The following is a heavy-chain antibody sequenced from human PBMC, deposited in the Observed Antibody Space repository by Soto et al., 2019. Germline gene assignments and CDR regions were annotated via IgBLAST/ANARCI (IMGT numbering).Heavy chain of an antibody. CDR3: ARLGRLLWFGEFYYFDY. J-gene: IGHJ4*02. CDR1: GGSISSSSYY. D-gene: IGHD3-10*01. V-gene: IGHV4-39*01. CDR2: IYYSGST. Sequence: QLQLQESGPGLVKPSETLSLTCTVSGGSISSSSYYWGWIRQPPEKGLEWIGSIYYSGSTYYNPSLKSRVTISVDTSKNQFSLKLSSVTAADTAVYYCARLGRLLWFGEFYYFDYWGQGTLVTVSS.